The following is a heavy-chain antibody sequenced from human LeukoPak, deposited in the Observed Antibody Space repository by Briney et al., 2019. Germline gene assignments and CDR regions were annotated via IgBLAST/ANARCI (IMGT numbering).Heavy chain of an antibody. Sequence: GGSLRVSCAASGFTITSYCMQWVRQDPGKGLVWVSRIHSDGTSTNYADSVKGRFTISRDNAKNTLYLQMNSLRVEDTAVYYCARGYSVRGDYWGQGTLVTVSS. CDR3: ARGYSVRGDY. D-gene: IGHD2-21*01. V-gene: IGHV3-74*01. CDR2: IHSDGTST. CDR1: GFTITSYC. J-gene: IGHJ4*02.